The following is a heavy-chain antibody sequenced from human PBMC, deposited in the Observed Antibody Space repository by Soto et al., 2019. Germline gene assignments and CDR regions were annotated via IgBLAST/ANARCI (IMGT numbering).Heavy chain of an antibody. J-gene: IGHJ4*01. D-gene: IGHD3-10*01. CDR1: GFTFSDFY. CDR3: GGSGSYYNLNY. V-gene: IGHV3-11*03. CDR2: ISSSSSHT. Sequence: PGGSLRLSCAASGFTFSDFYMTWIRQAPGKGLEWVSHISSSSSHTNYADSVKGRFTVSRDNANNSLYLEMNNLRADDTAVYYCGGSGSYYNLNYWGHGTLVTVSS.